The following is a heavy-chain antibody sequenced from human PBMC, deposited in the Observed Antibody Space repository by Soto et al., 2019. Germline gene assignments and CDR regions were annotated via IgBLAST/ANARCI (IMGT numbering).Heavy chain of an antibody. J-gene: IGHJ4*02. V-gene: IGHV4-30-4*01. CDR3: AGESSGYSYGYDY. Sequence: SETLSLTCTVSGGSISSGDYYWSWIRQSPGKGLEWIGYIYYSGSTYYNPSLKSRVTISVDTSKNQFSLKLSSVTAADTAVYYCAGESSGYSYGYDYWGQGTLVTVSS. D-gene: IGHD5-18*01. CDR1: GGSISSGDYY. CDR2: IYYSGST.